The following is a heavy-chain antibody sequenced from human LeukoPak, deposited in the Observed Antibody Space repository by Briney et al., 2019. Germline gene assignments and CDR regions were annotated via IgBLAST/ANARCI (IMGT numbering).Heavy chain of an antibody. CDR2: IYSGGGT. CDR3: ARKYCSGGSCYWVDDY. V-gene: IGHV3-53*01. J-gene: IGHJ4*02. D-gene: IGHD2-15*01. CDR1: GFTISSNH. Sequence: PGGSLRLSCAASGFTISSNHMSWVRQAPGKGREGVSLIYSGGGTYYSDSVKGRFTISRDDSKNTLSLQMNSLSAEDTAVYYCARKYCSGGSCYWVDDYWGQGTLVTVSS.